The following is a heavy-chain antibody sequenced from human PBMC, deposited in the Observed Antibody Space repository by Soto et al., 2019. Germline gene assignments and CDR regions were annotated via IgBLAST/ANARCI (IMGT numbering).Heavy chain of an antibody. CDR2: ISLILGVV. CDR1: GSYS. CDR3: AGGWYSWVDY. D-gene: IGHD2-15*01. V-gene: IGHV1-69*02. Sequence: QVQLLQSGTEVKKPESSVKVSCKASGSYSITWVRQAPGQGLEWMGRISLILGVVDYAQKFQGRVTITADKSTNTAYMEVTRLTSEDTAVYYCAGGWYSWVDYWGQGTLVTVSS. J-gene: IGHJ4*02.